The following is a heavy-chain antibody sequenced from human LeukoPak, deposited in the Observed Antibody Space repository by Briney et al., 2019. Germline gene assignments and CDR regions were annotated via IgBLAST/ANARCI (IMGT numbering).Heavy chain of an antibody. V-gene: IGHV4-4*07. CDR1: GGSISSYY. CDR2: IYTSGST. CDR3: ARRLYYDRSLFDY. D-gene: IGHD3-22*01. J-gene: IGHJ4*02. Sequence: SETLSFTCTVSGGSISSYYWSWIRQPAGKGLEWIGRIYTSGSTYYNPSLKSRVTISVDASKNQFSLKLSSVTAADTAVYYCARRLYYDRSLFDYWGQGTLVTVSS.